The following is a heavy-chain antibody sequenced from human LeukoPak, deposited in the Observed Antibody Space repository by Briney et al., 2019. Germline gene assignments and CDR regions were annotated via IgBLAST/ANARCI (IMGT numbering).Heavy chain of an antibody. D-gene: IGHD1-26*01. J-gene: IGHJ4*02. Sequence: GGSLRLSCAASGFTVSSNYMSWVRQAPGKGLEWVSAISGSGGSTYYADSVKGRFTISRDNSKNTLYLQMNSLRAEDTAVYYCAKDDTSGSSHDYWGQGTLVTVSS. CDR1: GFTVSSNY. CDR3: AKDDTSGSSHDY. V-gene: IGHV3-23*01. CDR2: ISGSGGST.